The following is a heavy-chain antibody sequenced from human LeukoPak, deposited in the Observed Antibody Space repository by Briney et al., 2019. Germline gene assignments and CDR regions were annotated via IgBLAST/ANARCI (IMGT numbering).Heavy chain of an antibody. J-gene: IGHJ4*02. CDR3: AGVVVGATVFDY. Sequence: SETLSLTCTVSGGSISTYYWSWIRQPPGEGLEWIGYIYNRGSTNYNPSLKSRVTMSVDTSKNQFSLKLSSVTAADTAVYYCAGVVVGATVFDYWGQGTLVTVSS. D-gene: IGHD1-26*01. CDR1: GGSISTYY. CDR2: IYNRGST. V-gene: IGHV4-59*12.